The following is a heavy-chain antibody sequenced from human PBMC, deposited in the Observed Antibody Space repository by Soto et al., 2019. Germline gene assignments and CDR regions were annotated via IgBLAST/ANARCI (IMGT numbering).Heavy chain of an antibody. J-gene: IGHJ6*03. D-gene: IGHD4-4*01. CDR3: ARGYYSNYYMDV. CDR2: INPSGGST. V-gene: IGHV1-46*03. CDR1: GYTFTSYY. Sequence: ASVKVSCKASGYTFTSYYMHWVRQAPGQGLEWMGIINPSGGSTSYAREFQGRVTMTRDTSTSTVYMELSSLRSEDTAVYYCARGYYSNYYMDVWGKGTTVTVSS.